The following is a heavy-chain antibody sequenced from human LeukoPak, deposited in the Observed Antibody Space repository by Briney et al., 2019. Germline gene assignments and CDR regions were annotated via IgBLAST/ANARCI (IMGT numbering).Heavy chain of an antibody. V-gene: IGHV3-15*01. Sequence: GGSLRLSCAASGFTFSNAWMSWVRQAPGKGLEWVGRIKSKTDGGTTDYAAPGKGRFTISRDDSKNTRYLQMNSLRTEDTAVYYCTTSPTDPPFDYWGQGTLVTVSS. CDR1: GFTFSNAW. CDR3: TTSPTDPPFDY. J-gene: IGHJ4*02. CDR2: IKSKTDGGTT.